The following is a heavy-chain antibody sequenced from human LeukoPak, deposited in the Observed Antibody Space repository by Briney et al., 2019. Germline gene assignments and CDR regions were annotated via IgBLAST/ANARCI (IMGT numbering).Heavy chain of an antibody. D-gene: IGHD2-15*01. V-gene: IGHV3-30*04. Sequence: PGGSLRLSCAASGFTFSSYAMHWVRQAPGKGLEWVAVISYDGSNKYYADSVKGRFTISRDNSKNTLYLQMNSLRAEDTAVYYCARDGGYCSGGSCYGPSLDHWGQGTLVTVSS. CDR2: ISYDGSNK. CDR1: GFTFSSYA. CDR3: ARDGGYCSGGSCYGPSLDH. J-gene: IGHJ4*02.